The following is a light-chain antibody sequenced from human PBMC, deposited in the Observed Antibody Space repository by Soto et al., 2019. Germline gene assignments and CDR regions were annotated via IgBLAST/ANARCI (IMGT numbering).Light chain of an antibody. Sequence: QSALTQPASVSGSPGQSITISCTGTSSDVGGYNCVSWYQQHPGKAPKLIIYDVSNRPSGVSNRFSGSKSGNTASLTISGLQAEDEADYYCSSYTSSSTLLFGGGTKVTVL. CDR1: SSDVGGYNC. CDR2: DVS. CDR3: SSYTSSSTLL. V-gene: IGLV2-14*03. J-gene: IGLJ2*01.